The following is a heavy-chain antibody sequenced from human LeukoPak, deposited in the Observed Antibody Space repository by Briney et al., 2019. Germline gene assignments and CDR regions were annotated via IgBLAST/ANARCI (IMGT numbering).Heavy chain of an antibody. CDR3: ARSKPVPLEGGVDY. D-gene: IGHD1-14*01. CDR1: GFTFSSYN. Sequence: GGSLRLSCVGSGFTFSSYNMNWVRQAPGKGLEWVSYISSSSNTVYYADSVKGRFTISRDNAKNSLFLQMNSLRAEDTAVYYCARSKPVPLEGGVDYWGQGTLVTVSS. CDR2: ISSSSNTV. V-gene: IGHV3-48*01. J-gene: IGHJ4*02.